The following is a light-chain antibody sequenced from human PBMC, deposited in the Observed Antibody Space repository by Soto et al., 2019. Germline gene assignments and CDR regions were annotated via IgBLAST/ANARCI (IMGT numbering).Light chain of an antibody. CDR1: QSVSSN. J-gene: IGKJ1*01. Sequence: ERVMTQSPATLSVSPGERATLSCRASQSVSSNLAWYQQKPGQAPRLFYWASTRESGVPDRFSGSGSGTHFTLTITSLQAEDVAVYYCQQYYISPPTFGQGAKVDIK. CDR3: QQYYISPPT. CDR2: WAS. V-gene: IGKV3-15*01.